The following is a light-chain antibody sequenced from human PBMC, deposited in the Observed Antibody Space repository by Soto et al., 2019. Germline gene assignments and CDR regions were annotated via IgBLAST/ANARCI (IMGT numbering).Light chain of an antibody. CDR2: KTP. CDR1: QSITNC. V-gene: IGKV1-5*03. J-gene: IGKJ1*01. CDR3: QQYNTYSTT. Sequence: EIQIPKSPSTLPAPVEDGAKITCRASQSITNCLAWYQQKPGKPPKLLISKTPTLESGDPSRFSGSGSGTEFTLTISSLQPDDFATYYCQQYNTYSTTFGPGTKVEIK.